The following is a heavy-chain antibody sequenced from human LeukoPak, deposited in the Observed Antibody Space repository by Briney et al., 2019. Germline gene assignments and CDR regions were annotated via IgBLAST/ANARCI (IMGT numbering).Heavy chain of an antibody. CDR3: ARDPYFPLNYYYYGMDV. CDR1: GFTFSSYS. V-gene: IGHV3-48*02. CDR2: ISSSSTI. D-gene: IGHD2/OR15-2a*01. J-gene: IGHJ6*02. Sequence: GGSLRLSCAASGFTFSSYSMNWVRQAPGKGLEWVSYISSSSTIYYADSVKGRFTISRDNAKNSLYLQMNSLRDEDTAVYYCARDPYFPLNYYYYGMDVWGQGTTVTVSS.